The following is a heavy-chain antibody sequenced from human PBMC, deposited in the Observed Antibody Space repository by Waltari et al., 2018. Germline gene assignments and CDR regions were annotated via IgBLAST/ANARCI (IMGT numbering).Heavy chain of an antibody. CDR3: ARLGYCSGGSCYEAPGANDY. CDR1: GYTFTGYY. Sequence: QVQLVQSGAEVKKPGASVKVSCKASGYTFTGYYMHWVRQAPGQGLEWMGWINPNSGGTNYAQKFQGRVTMTRDTSISTAYMELSRLRSDDTAVYYGARLGYCSGGSCYEAPGANDYWGQGTLVTVSS. J-gene: IGHJ4*02. CDR2: INPNSGGT. V-gene: IGHV1-2*02. D-gene: IGHD2-15*01.